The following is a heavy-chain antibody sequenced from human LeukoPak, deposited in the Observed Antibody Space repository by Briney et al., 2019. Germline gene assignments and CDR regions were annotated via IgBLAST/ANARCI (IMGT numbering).Heavy chain of an antibody. CDR2: ISWNSGNI. Sequence: GGSLRLSCAASGFTFDDYAMHWVRQAPGKGLEWVSGISWNSGNIAYADSVKGRFTISRDNAKNSLYLQMNSLRGEDTALYYCAKDRDDYGDYGLSSAFDIWGQGTMVTISS. V-gene: IGHV3-9*01. CDR1: GFTFDDYA. J-gene: IGHJ3*02. D-gene: IGHD4-17*01. CDR3: AKDRDDYGDYGLSSAFDI.